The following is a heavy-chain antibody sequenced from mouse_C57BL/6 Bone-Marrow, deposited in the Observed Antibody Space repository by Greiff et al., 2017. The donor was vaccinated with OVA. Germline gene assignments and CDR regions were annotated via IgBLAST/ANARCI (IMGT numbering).Heavy chain of an antibody. V-gene: IGHV7-3*01. CDR1: GFTFTDYY. CDR3: ASSTLYYFDY. J-gene: IGHJ2*01. CDR2: IRNKANGYTT. Sequence: EVHLVESGGGLVQPGGSLSLSCAASGFTFTDYYMSWVRQPPGKALEWLGFIRNKANGYTTEYSASVKGRFTISRDNSQSILYLQMNALRAEDSATYYCASSTLYYFDYWGQGTTLTVSS. D-gene: IGHD5-1*01.